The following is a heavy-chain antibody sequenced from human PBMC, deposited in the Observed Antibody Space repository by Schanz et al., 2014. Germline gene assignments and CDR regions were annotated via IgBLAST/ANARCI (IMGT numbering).Heavy chain of an antibody. D-gene: IGHD1-20*01. Sequence: EVQLVESGGGLVQPGGSLRLSCAASGFSFDDYTMHWVRQAPGKGLEWVSLIDRDGGHTYYADSVKGRFTISRDNSKNALYLQMNSLRAEDTAVYYCARRITGTHHNPYYHGMDVWGQGTTVTVSS. CDR3: ARRITGTHHNPYYHGMDV. CDR2: IDRDGGHT. J-gene: IGHJ6*02. CDR1: GFSFDDYT. V-gene: IGHV3-43*01.